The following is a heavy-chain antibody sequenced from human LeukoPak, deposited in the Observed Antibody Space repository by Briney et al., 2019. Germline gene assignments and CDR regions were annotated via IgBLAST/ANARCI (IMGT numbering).Heavy chain of an antibody. V-gene: IGHV3-23*01. CDR1: GFTFTTYA. J-gene: IGHJ4*02. CDR3: AKADRGWGVITKD. D-gene: IGHD3-10*01. Sequence: GGSLRLSCAASGFTFTTYAMSWVRQAPGKGLEWVSAIGGSSDFTYYAEYVKGRFTISRDNSKKTLYLQMNSLRAEDTAVYYCAKADRGWGVITKDWGQGTLATVSS. CDR2: IGGSSDFT.